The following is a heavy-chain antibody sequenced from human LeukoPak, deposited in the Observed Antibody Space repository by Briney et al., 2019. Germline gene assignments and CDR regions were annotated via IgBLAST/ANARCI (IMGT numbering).Heavy chain of an antibody. Sequence: PSDTLSLTCAVSGYSVTSSSWWGWIRQPPGKGLEWIGYIYHSGTTYYNPSLQSRVTMSVDTSKNQFSLKLSSVTAVDTAVYYCARKENVYYYFDYWGQGTLVTVSS. V-gene: IGHV4-28*01. CDR2: IYHSGTT. D-gene: IGHD3-10*01. CDR3: ARKENVYYYFDY. J-gene: IGHJ4*02. CDR1: GYSVTSSSW.